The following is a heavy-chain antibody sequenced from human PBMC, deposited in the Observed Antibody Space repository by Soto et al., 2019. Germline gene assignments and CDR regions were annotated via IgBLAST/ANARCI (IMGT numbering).Heavy chain of an antibody. J-gene: IGHJ3*02. CDR2: INHSGST. Sequence: AETLSLTCAVYGGSFSGYYWSWIRQPPGKGLEWIGEINHSGSTNYNPSLNSRVTISIDTSKDQFSLKLSSVTAADTAVYYCARGRRSSGRHDASDIWGQGTMVTVSS. CDR1: GGSFSGYY. D-gene: IGHD1-26*01. CDR3: ARGRRSSGRHDASDI. V-gene: IGHV4-34*01.